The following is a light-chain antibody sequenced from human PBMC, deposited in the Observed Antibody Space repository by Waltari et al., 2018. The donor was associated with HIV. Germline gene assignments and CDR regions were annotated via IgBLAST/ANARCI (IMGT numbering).Light chain of an antibody. V-gene: IGLV2-14*01. CDR1: TADVGGYYY. CDR3: SSYRSYNTVV. Sequence: QSALIQPASVSGSPGQSITMSCTGTTADVGGYYYVSWYQHHPGKAPKVLIYEVDNRPSGVSYRFSGSKSGNTASLTISGLQAEDEADYYCSSYRSYNTVVFGGGTKLTVL. CDR2: EVD. J-gene: IGLJ2*01.